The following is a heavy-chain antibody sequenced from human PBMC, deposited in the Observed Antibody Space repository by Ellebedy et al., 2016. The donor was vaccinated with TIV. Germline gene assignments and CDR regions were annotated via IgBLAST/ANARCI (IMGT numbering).Heavy chain of an antibody. V-gene: IGHV4-34*01. D-gene: IGHD5-24*01. CDR3: ARRGEMATTMVDY. CDR2: INHSGST. CDR1: GGSFSGYY. J-gene: IGHJ4*02. Sequence: MPSETLSLTCAVYGGSFSGYYWSWIRQPPGKGLEWIGEINHSGSTNYNPSLKSRVTISVDTSKNQFSLKLSSVTAADTAVYYCARRGEMATTMVDYWGQGTLVTVSS.